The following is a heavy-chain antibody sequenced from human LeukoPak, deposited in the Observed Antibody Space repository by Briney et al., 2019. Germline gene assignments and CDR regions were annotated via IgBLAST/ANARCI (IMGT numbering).Heavy chain of an antibody. CDR1: GFTFSSYA. J-gene: IGHJ4*02. V-gene: IGHV3-30*04. CDR2: ISYDGSNK. D-gene: IGHD5-18*01. Sequence: PGGSLRLSCAASGFTFSSYAMHWVRQAPGKGLEWVAVISYDGSNKYYADSVKGRFTISRDNSRNTLYLQMNSLRSEDTAVYYCARGSAYSYAFTGRERTKSRLDYWGQGTLVTVSS. CDR3: ARGSAYSYAFTGRERTKSRLDY.